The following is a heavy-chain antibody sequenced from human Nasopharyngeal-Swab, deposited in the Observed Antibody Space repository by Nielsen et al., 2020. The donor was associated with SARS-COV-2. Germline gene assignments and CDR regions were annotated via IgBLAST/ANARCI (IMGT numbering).Heavy chain of an antibody. CDR3: VRELHGGCFDY. D-gene: IGHD3-10*01. J-gene: IGHJ4*02. V-gene: IGHV1-46*01. CDR1: GYIFSNYY. Sequence: ASVKVSCKASGYIFSNYYVHWVRQAPGQGLDWLGVPNPTGDTNYAQKFRGRVTMTRDTSASKVYMDLSSLGSEDTAVYYCVRELHGGCFDYWGQGTLITVSS. CDR2: PNPTGDT.